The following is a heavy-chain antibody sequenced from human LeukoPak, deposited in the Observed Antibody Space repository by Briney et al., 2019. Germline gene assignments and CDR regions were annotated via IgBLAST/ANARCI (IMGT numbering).Heavy chain of an antibody. Sequence: PGGSLRLSCAASGFTFSSYEMNWVRQAPGKGLEWVSAISGSGGSTYYADSVKGRFSISRDNAKNSLYLLMNSLTTEDMALYYCAKGFGPLDDWYFDLWGRGTLVTVSS. CDR1: GFTFSSYE. CDR3: AKGFGPLDDWYFDL. V-gene: IGHV3-23*01. D-gene: IGHD1-1*01. J-gene: IGHJ2*01. CDR2: ISGSGGST.